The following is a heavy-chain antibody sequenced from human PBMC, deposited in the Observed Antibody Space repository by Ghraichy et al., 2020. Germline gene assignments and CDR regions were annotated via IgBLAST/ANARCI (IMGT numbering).Heavy chain of an antibody. Sequence: GESLNISCTVSGLTFGGYAMTWFRQAPGKGLEWVGFIRNKTYGGTTEYAASVKGRFTISRDDSKSIAYLQMNSLEAEDTAVYYCASTYYDILTGYYPDFWGQGTLVTVSS. D-gene: IGHD3-9*01. V-gene: IGHV3-49*03. CDR1: GLTFGGYA. CDR3: ASTYYDILTGYYPDF. CDR2: IRNKTYGGTT. J-gene: IGHJ4*02.